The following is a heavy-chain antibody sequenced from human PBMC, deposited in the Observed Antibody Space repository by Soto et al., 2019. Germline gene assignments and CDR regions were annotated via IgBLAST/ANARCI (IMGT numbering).Heavy chain of an antibody. V-gene: IGHV4-39*01. D-gene: IGHD4-17*01. J-gene: IGHJ6*02. CDR2: MYYSGRT. Sequence: SETLSLTCSVSGVSVSSDDYYFCRIRHPPGMGLEWIGTMYYSGRTYYNPSLKSRVTTSVDTSKNQFSLKLSAVTATDTAVYYCARHGNTVTTGYYYGMDVWGQGTTVTVSS. CDR1: GVSVSSDDYY. CDR3: ARHGNTVTTGYYYGMDV.